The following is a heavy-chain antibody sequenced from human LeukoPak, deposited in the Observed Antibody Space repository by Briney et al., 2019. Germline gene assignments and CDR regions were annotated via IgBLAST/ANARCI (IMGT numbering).Heavy chain of an antibody. J-gene: IGHJ4*02. CDR2: IYYSGST. V-gene: IGHV4-39*01. Sequence: SETLSLTCTVSGGSIISSSYYWGWIRQPPGKGLEWIGSIYYSGSTYYNPSLKSRVTISVDTSKNQFSLKLSSVTAADTAVYYCARRRNFGSSWLKYFDYWGQGTLVTVSS. CDR1: GGSIISSSYY. CDR3: ARRRNFGSSWLKYFDY. D-gene: IGHD6-13*01.